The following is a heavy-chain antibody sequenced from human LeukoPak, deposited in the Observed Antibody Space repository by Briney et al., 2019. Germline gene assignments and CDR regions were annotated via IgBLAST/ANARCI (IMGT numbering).Heavy chain of an antibody. J-gene: IGHJ6*02. CDR1: GGSISSYY. V-gene: IGHV4-59*01. D-gene: IGHD3-10*01. Sequence: SETLSLTCTVSGGSISSYYWSWIRQPPGKGLEWIGYIYYSGSTNYNPSLKSRVTISVDTSKNQFSLKLSSVTAADTAVYYCARAYYFPDYYGMDVWGQGTTVTVSS. CDR2: IYYSGST. CDR3: ARAYYFPDYYGMDV.